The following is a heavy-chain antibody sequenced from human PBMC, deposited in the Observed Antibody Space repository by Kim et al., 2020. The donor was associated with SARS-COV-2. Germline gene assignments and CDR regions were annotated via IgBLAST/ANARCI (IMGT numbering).Heavy chain of an antibody. CDR3: ARVGYCSSTSCYENYFDY. D-gene: IGHD2-2*01. CDR1: GGSISSSSYY. J-gene: IGHJ4*02. CDR2: IYYSGST. V-gene: IGHV4-39*07. Sequence: SETLSLTCTVSGGSISSSSYYWGWIRQPPGKGLEWIGSIYYSGSTYYNPSLKSRVTISVDTSKNQFSLKLSSVTAADTAVYYCARVGYCSSTSCYENYFDYWGQGTLVTVSS.